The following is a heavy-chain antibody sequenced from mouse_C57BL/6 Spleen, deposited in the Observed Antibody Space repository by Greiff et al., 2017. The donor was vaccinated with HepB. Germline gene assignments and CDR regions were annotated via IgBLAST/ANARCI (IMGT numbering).Heavy chain of an antibody. V-gene: IGHV10-3*01. CDR1: GFTFNTYA. CDR2: IRSKSSNYAT. J-gene: IGHJ1*03. D-gene: IGHD2-1*01. CDR3: VRRGNFHWYFDV. Sequence: EVQLVESGGGLVQPKGSLKLSCAASGFTFNTYAMHWVRQAPGKGLEWVARIRSKSSNYATYYADSVKDRFTISRDDSQSKLYLHMNNLKTEDTAIYYCVRRGNFHWYFDVWGTGTTVTVSS.